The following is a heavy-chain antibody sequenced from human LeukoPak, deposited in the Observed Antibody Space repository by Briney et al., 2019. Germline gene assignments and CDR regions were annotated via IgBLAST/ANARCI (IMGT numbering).Heavy chain of an antibody. J-gene: IGHJ4*02. D-gene: IGHD3-10*01. CDR3: AKEGSKSYFDS. Sequence: GGSLRLSCAASGFTFSSYAMSRVRQAPGQGLEWVSVISGSGGNSYYADSVKGRFTMSRDNSKNTLYLQMNSLRAEDTAVYYCAKEGSKSYFDSWGQGTLVTVSS. CDR1: GFTFSSYA. CDR2: ISGSGGNS. V-gene: IGHV3-23*01.